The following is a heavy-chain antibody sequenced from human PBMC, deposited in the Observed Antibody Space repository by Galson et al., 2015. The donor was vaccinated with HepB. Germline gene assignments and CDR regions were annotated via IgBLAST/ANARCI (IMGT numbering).Heavy chain of an antibody. CDR1: GFTFSDYY. CDR2: ISLSSSYT. J-gene: IGHJ4*02. Sequence: SLRLSCAASGFTFSDYYMSWIRQAPRKGLEWVSYISLSSSYTKYADSVKGRFTISRDNAKNSMNLQMNSLRAEDTAVYYCVRGGGNPWELPDYWGQGTLVTVSS. V-gene: IGHV3-11*05. D-gene: IGHD1-26*01. CDR3: VRGGGNPWELPDY.